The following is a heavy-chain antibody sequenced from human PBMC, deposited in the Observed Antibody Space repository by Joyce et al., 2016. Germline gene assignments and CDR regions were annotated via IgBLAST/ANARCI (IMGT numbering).Heavy chain of an antibody. CDR3: AKVVAAGNYFDY. J-gene: IGHJ4*02. Sequence: EVQLLESGGGLVQPGGSLRLSCAASGFTFSSNAMSWVRQAPGKGLEWVSAISGSVSSTNYADSVKGGYTISRDNSKNTLYLQMNSLRAEDTAVYYCAKVVAAGNYFDYWGQGTLVTVSS. CDR2: ISGSVSST. V-gene: IGHV3-23*01. D-gene: IGHD6-13*01. CDR1: GFTFSSNA.